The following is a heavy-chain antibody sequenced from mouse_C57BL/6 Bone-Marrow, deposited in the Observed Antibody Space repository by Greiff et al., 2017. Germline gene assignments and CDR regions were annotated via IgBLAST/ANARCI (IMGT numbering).Heavy chain of an antibody. CDR2: IDPENGDT. J-gene: IGHJ2*01. D-gene: IGHD2-3*01. Sequence: EVQGVESGAELVRPGAPVKLSCTASGFNIKDDYMHWVKQRPEQGLEWIGWIDPENGDTEYASKFQGKATITADTSSNTAYLQLSSLTSEDTAVYYCTTHDGYSYYFDYWGQGTTLTVSS. V-gene: IGHV14-4*01. CDR3: TTHDGYSYYFDY. CDR1: GFNIKDDY.